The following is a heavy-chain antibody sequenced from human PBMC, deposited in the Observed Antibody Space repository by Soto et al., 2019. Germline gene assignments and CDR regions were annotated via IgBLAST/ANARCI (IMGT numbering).Heavy chain of an antibody. CDR2: MYYTVDS. J-gene: IGHJ6*03. D-gene: IGHD3-10*01. CDR1: DDSIRSYY. Sequence: SETLSLTCSVSDDSIRSYYWSWIRQSPGKGLDWMGSMYYTVDSIYNPSLKTRLSMSIDPSKNHFSLKVTSVTAADTAVYHCARSSLVRGVISHNYFYSMDVWGKGTTVTVSS. V-gene: IGHV4-59*08. CDR3: ARSSLVRGVISHNYFYSMDV.